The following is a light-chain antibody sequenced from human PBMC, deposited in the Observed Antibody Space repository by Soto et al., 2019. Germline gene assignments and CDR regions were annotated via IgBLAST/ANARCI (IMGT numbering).Light chain of an antibody. Sequence: EIVLTQSPGTLSLSPGERATLSCSASQSVSTNLAWYQHKPGQAPRLLIYGASTRATGIPARFSGSGSGTEFTLTISSLQSEDFAVYYCQQYNNWPRTFGQGTKVDI. CDR2: GAS. CDR3: QQYNNWPRT. CDR1: QSVSTN. J-gene: IGKJ1*01. V-gene: IGKV3-15*01.